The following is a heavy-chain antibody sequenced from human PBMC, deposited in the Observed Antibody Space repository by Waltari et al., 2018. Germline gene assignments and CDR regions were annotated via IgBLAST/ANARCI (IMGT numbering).Heavy chain of an antibody. CDR1: GGSISSYY. CDR2: IYTSGST. V-gene: IGHV4-4*07. CDR3: ARDKAGTVTEQSFDY. Sequence: QVQLQESGPGLVKPSETLSLTCTVSGGSISSYYWSWIRQPAGKGLEWIGRIYTSGSTNYKPSLKSRVTMSVDTSKNQFSLKLSSVTAADTAVYYCARDKAGTVTEQSFDYWGQGTLVTVSS. D-gene: IGHD4-17*01. J-gene: IGHJ4*02.